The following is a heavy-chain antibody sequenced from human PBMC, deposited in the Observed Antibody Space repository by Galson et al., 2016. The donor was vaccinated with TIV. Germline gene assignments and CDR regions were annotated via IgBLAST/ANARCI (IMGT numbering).Heavy chain of an antibody. V-gene: IGHV4-61*02. D-gene: IGHD4-11*01. J-gene: IGHJ4*02. CDR2: LYARGNS. CDR3: AREEGDDSNYAVY. Sequence: TLSLTCSVSGGSISSGNYYWSWIRQSAGKGLEWIWRLYARGNSAYNPSLRSRLTTSANTSKNQFSLRLSSVTAIDTAVYYCAREEGDDSNYAVYWGQGTLVTVSP. CDR1: GGSISSGNYY.